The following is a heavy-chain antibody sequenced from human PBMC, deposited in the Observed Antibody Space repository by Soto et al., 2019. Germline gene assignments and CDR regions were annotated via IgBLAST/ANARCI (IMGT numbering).Heavy chain of an antibody. V-gene: IGHV4-59*01. CDR1: GGSISSYY. CDR2: IYYSGST. J-gene: IGHJ4*02. CDR3: ARVSLDYYGSRGYYFDS. Sequence: SETLSLTCTVSGGSISSYYWSWIRQPPGKELEWIGYIYYSGSTNYNPSLRSRVTISVDTSKNHFSLNLSSVTAADTAVYYCARVSLDYYGSRGYYFDSWGQGTLVTVSS. D-gene: IGHD3-22*01.